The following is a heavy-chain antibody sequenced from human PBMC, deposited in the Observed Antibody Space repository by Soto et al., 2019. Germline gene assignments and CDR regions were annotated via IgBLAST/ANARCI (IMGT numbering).Heavy chain of an antibody. V-gene: IGHV1-2*04. Sequence: GASLKVSCKASGYTFTGYYMHWVRQAPGQGLEWMGWINPNSGGTNYAQKFQGWVTMTRDTSISTAYMELSRLRSDDTAVYYCARGVRRYYDSSGYYFFDYWGQGTLVTVSS. D-gene: IGHD3-22*01. CDR1: GYTFTGYY. J-gene: IGHJ4*02. CDR2: INPNSGGT. CDR3: ARGVRRYYDSSGYYFFDY.